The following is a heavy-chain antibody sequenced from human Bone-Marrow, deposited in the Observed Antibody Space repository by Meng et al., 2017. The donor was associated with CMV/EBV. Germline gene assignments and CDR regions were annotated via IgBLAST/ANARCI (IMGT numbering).Heavy chain of an antibody. CDR2: IYYSGST. CDR1: GGSISSYY. V-gene: IGHV4-59*01. J-gene: IGHJ6*02. D-gene: IGHD3-3*01. CDR3: ARASYYDFGSGNYGMDV. Sequence: SEPLSPPCTVSGGSISSYYWSWIRQPPGKGLEWIGYIYYSGSTNYNPSLKSRVTISVDTSKNQFSLKLSSVTAADTAVYYCARASYYDFGSGNYGMDVWGQGTTVTVSS.